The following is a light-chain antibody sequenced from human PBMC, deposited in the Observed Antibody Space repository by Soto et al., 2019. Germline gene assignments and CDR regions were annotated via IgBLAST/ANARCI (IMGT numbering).Light chain of an antibody. Sequence: DVVMTQSPLSLSVTPGQPASISCKSSQSLLHSDGKTSLYWYLQRPGQPPHLLIYEVSKRFSGVPERFSGSGSGTDFTLKISRVEADGVGVYYCMQSIQVLGQGTKLEI. J-gene: IGKJ2*01. CDR1: QSLLHSDGKTS. CDR3: MQSIQV. CDR2: EVS. V-gene: IGKV2D-29*01.